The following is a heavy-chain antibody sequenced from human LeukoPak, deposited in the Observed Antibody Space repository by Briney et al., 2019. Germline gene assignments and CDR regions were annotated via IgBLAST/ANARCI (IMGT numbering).Heavy chain of an antibody. CDR3: ARESGDFWSGYYYYGMDV. CDR1: GGTFSSYT. J-gene: IGHJ6*02. Sequence: SMKVSCKASGGTFSSYTISWVRQAPGQGLEWMGRIIPILGIANYAQKFQGRVTITADKSTSTAYMELSSLRSEDTAVYYCARESGDFWSGYYYYGMDVWGQGTTVTVSS. CDR2: IIPILGIA. D-gene: IGHD3-3*01. V-gene: IGHV1-69*04.